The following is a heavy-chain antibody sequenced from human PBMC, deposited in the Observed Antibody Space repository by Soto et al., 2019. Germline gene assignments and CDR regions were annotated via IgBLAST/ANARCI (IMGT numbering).Heavy chain of an antibody. V-gene: IGHV3-48*02. J-gene: IGHJ4*02. D-gene: IGHD3-22*01. CDR1: GFTFSSYS. Sequence: PGGSLRLSCAASGFTFSSYSMNWVRQAPGKGLEWVSYISSSSSSTIYYADSVKGRFTISRDNAKNSLYLQMNSLRDEDTAVYYCARDLITMIVVVTGFDYWGQGTLVTVS. CDR2: ISSSSSSTI. CDR3: ARDLITMIVVVTGFDY.